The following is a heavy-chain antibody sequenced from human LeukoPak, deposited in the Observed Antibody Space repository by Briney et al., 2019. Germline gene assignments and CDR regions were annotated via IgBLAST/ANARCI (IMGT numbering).Heavy chain of an antibody. CDR1: GGSISSSNW. Sequence: SGTLSLTCALSGGSISSSNWWSWFRQPPGTGLEWIGEIYHSGSTNYNPSFKSRVTISVDTSKNQFSLKLSSVTAADTAVYYCARVATDARLPHNWFDPWGQGTLVTVSS. J-gene: IGHJ5*02. V-gene: IGHV4-4*02. CDR3: ARVATDARLPHNWFDP. CDR2: IYHSGST. D-gene: IGHD5-12*01.